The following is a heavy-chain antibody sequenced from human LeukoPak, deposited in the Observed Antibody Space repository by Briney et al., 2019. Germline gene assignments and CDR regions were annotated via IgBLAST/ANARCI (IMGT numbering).Heavy chain of an antibody. D-gene: IGHD3-22*01. CDR1: GFTFSSHW. J-gene: IGHJ4*02. CDR3: ARQSYYYDSSGYYHDY. V-gene: IGHV3-74*01. Sequence: GGSLRLSCAASGFTFSSHWMHWVRQAPGKGLVWVSRINSDGSTTTYADSVKGRFTISRDNAKNTLYLQVNSLRAEDTAVYYCARQSYYYDSSGYYHDYWGQGTLVTVSS. CDR2: INSDGSTT.